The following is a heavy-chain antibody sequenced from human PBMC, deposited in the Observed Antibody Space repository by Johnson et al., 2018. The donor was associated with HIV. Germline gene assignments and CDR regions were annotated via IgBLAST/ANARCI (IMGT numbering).Heavy chain of an antibody. D-gene: IGHD3-3*01. V-gene: IGHV3-30*04. CDR2: ISYDGSNK. Sequence: QVQLVESGGCVVQPGRSLRLSCAASGFTFSSYAMHWVRQAPGKGLEWVAVISYDGSNKYYADSVKGRFTISRDNSKSTLSLQMNSLRAEDTAVYYCASPVWSGYPFDAFDIWGQGTMVTVSS. J-gene: IGHJ3*02. CDR1: GFTFSSYA. CDR3: ASPVWSGYPFDAFDI.